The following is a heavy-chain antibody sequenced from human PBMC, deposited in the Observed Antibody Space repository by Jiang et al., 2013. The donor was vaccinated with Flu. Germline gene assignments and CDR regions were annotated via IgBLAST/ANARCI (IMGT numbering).Heavy chain of an antibody. V-gene: IGHV1-69*01. CDR2: IIPIFGTA. CDR3: ARSPSNRYYYYMDV. D-gene: IGHD2/OR15-2a*01. CDR1: A. Sequence: AISWVRQAPGQGLEWMGGIIPIFGTANYAQKFQGRVTITADESTSTAYMELSSLRSEDTAVYYCARSPSNRYYYYMDVWGKGTTVTVSS. J-gene: IGHJ6*03.